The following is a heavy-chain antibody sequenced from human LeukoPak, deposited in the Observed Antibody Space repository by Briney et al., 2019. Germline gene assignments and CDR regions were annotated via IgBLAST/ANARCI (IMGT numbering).Heavy chain of an antibody. D-gene: IGHD3-22*01. CDR1: GFTFSSYE. CDR2: ITSSGSTI. J-gene: IGHJ4*02. Sequence: PGGSLRLSCAASGFTFSSYEMNWVRQAPGKGLEWVSYITSSGSTIYYADSVKGRFTISRDNAKNTLYLQMNSLRAEDTAVYYCARDLYYDLDYWGQGTLVTVSS. CDR3: ARDLYYDLDY. V-gene: IGHV3-48*03.